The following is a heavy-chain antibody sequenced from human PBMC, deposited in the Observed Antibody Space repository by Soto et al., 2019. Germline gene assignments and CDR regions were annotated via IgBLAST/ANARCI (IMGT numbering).Heavy chain of an antibody. Sequence: SETLSLTCAVSGGSISSPGYSWTWIRQPPGKGLEWIGYIYNTGNTYYNPSLKSRVTLSVDRSKNHFSLRLSSVTAADTAMYYCARGAPFVVVTAAPGDAFDIWGQGTMVTVSS. D-gene: IGHD2-21*02. V-gene: IGHV4-30-2*01. CDR1: GGSISSPGYS. CDR2: IYNTGNT. J-gene: IGHJ3*02. CDR3: ARGAPFVVVTAAPGDAFDI.